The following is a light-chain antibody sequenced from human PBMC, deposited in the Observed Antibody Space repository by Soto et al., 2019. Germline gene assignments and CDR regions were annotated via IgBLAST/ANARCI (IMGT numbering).Light chain of an antibody. Sequence: QAVVTQPPSVSGAPGQRVTISCTGSSSNIGAGYDVHWYQQLPGTAPKLLIYGNSNRPSGVPDRFSGSKSGTSASLAITGLLAEDEADYYCQSYDSSLSAWVFGGGTKLTVL. CDR3: QSYDSSLSAWV. J-gene: IGLJ3*02. CDR1: SSNIGAGYD. V-gene: IGLV1-40*01. CDR2: GNS.